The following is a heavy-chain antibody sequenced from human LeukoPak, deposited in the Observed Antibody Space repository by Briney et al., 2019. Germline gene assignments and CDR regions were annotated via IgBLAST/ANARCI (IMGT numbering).Heavy chain of an antibody. V-gene: IGHV3-53*01. J-gene: IGHJ4*02. CDR2: IYTAGDT. CDR1: GFSVSNKY. Sequence: GESLRLSCAASGFSVSNKYMSWVRQAPGKGLKWVSVIYTAGDTFYADSVRGRFTISRDSSKNMVNLQMNSLRAEDTALYYCAGGQMFTSGGFDDWGQGTLVTVSS. CDR3: AGGQMFTSGGFDD. D-gene: IGHD6-19*01.